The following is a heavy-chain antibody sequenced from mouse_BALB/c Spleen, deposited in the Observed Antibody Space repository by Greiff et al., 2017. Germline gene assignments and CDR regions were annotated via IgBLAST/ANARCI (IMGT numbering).Heavy chain of an antibody. CDR2: ISYSGST. Sequence: EVKLQESGPGLVKPSQSLSLTCTVTGYSITSDYAWNWIRQFPGNKLEWMGYISYSGSTSYNPSLKSRISITRDTSKNQFFLQLNSVTTEDTATYYCATDRYDGRDVDYWGQGTTLTVSS. CDR3: ATDRYDGRDVDY. J-gene: IGHJ2*01. CDR1: GYSITSDYA. V-gene: IGHV3-2*02. D-gene: IGHD2-14*01.